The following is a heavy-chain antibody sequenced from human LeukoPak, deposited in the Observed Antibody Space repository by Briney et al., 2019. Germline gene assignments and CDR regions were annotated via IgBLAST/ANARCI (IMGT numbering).Heavy chain of an antibody. CDR1: GGTFSSYA. CDR2: IIPIFGTA. D-gene: IGHD6-19*01. V-gene: IGHV1-69*05. CDR3: ARDSWSSGWDEVNWFDP. J-gene: IGHJ5*02. Sequence: SVKVSCKASGGTFSSYAISWVRQAPGQGLEWMGGIIPIFGTANYAQKLQGRVTMTTDTSTSTAYMELRSLRSDDTAVYYCARDSWSSGWDEVNWFDPWGQGTLVTVSS.